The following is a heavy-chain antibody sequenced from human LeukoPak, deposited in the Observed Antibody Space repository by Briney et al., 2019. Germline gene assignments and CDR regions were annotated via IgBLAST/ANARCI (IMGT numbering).Heavy chain of an antibody. D-gene: IGHD3-22*01. CDR1: GGSISSGGYY. Sequence: SQTLSLTCTVSGGSISSGGYYWSWIRQHPGKGLEWIGYIYYSGSTYYNPSLKSRVTISVDTSKNQFSLKLSSVTAADTAVYYCARVDSSGYPGRPFDYWGQGTLVTVSS. CDR2: IYYSGST. J-gene: IGHJ4*02. CDR3: ARVDSSGYPGRPFDY. V-gene: IGHV4-31*03.